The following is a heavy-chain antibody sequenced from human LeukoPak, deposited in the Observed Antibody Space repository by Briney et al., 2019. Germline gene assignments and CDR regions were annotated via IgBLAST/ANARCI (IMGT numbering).Heavy chain of an antibody. CDR2: INSDGSST. CDR3: VRDHYYSMDV. Sequence: GGSLRLSCAASGFTFSTSWLHWVRHAPGKGLVWVSRINSDGSSTTYADSVKGRFTISRDNPKNTLYLQMNSLRAEDTAVYYCVRDHYYSMDVWGQGTTVTVS. CDR1: GFTFSTSW. J-gene: IGHJ6*02. V-gene: IGHV3-74*03.